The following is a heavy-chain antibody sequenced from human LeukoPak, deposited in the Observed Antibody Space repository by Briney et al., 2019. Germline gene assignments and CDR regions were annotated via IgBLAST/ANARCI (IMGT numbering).Heavy chain of an antibody. V-gene: IGHV4-59*08. CDR1: DCSISSHY. CDR2: IYYSGST. CDR3: ARQRRLEVPDY. J-gene: IGHJ4*02. D-gene: IGHD3-16*01. Sequence: SETLSLTCIVCDCSISSHYWSWLRQPPGKGLEWIGYIYYSGSTNYNPSLKSRVTISVDTSKNQFSLKLSSVTAADPAVYYCARQRRLEVPDYWGQGTLVTVSS.